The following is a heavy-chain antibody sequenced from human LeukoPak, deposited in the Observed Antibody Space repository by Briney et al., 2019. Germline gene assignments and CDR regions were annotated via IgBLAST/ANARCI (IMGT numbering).Heavy chain of an antibody. V-gene: IGHV3-33*01. CDR1: GFTFSSYG. J-gene: IGHJ6*04. Sequence: PGGSLRLSCAASGFTFSSYGMHGVRQAPGKGLEWGAAIWCDGSNKYYADSVKGRFTISRDNYKNTLYLQMNSLRAEDTAVYYCARDGITMVRGVLYYYYYGMDVWGKGTTVTVSS. D-gene: IGHD3-10*01. CDR2: IWCDGSNK. CDR3: ARDGITMVRGVLYYYYYGMDV.